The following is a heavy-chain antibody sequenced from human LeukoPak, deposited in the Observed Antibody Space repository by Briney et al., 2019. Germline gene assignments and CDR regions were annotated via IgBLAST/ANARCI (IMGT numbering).Heavy chain of an antibody. D-gene: IGHD5-12*01. CDR3: ARVYSGYDSAYFVY. J-gene: IGHJ4*02. CDR2: ISAYNGNT. V-gene: IGHV1-18*01. Sequence: ASVRVSCKASGYTFTSYGISWVRHAPGQGLEWMGWISAYNGNTNYAQKLQGRVTMTTDTSTSTAYMELRSLRSDDTAVYYCARVYSGYDSAYFVYWGQGTLVTVSS. CDR1: GYTFTSYG.